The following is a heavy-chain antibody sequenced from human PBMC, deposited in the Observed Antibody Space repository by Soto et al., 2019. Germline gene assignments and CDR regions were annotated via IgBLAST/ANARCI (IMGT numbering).Heavy chain of an antibody. CDR1: GFTFSSYA. J-gene: IGHJ4*02. V-gene: IGHV3-23*01. CDR2: ISGSGGST. CDR3: ANSRDYFDY. Sequence: XGSLRLSCAAAGFTFSSYAMSWVRQAPGKGLEWVSAISGSGGSTYYADSVKGRFTISRDNSKNTLYLQMNSLRAEDTAVYYCANSRDYFDYWGQGPLVTVSS. D-gene: IGHD2-2*01.